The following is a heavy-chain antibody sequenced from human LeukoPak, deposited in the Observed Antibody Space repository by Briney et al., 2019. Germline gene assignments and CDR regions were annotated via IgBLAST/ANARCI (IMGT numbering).Heavy chain of an antibody. CDR3: AGDPGRHTYIAEYYFDY. Sequence: GGSLRLSCAASGFTFSSYAMSWVRQAPGKGLEWVSAISGSGGSTYYADSVKGRFTISRDNSKNTLYLQMNSLRAEDTAVYYCAGDPGRHTYIAEYYFDYWGQGTLVTVSS. J-gene: IGHJ4*02. D-gene: IGHD3-16*01. V-gene: IGHV3-23*01. CDR2: ISGSGGST. CDR1: GFTFSSYA.